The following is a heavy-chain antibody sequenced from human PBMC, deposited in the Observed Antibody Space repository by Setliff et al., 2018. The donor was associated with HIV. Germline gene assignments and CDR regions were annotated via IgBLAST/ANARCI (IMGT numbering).Heavy chain of an antibody. CDR1: GFTFTDSA. Sequence: SVKVSCKASGFTFTDSAVQWVRQTRGQRLEWIGWIVVGRGNTNYAQKFQGSVTITADVSTSTAYMELSSLRSEDTAVYYCARDLLLRWLDYWGQGTLVTVSS. D-gene: IGHD4-17*01. CDR3: ARDLLLRWLDY. CDR2: IVVGRGNT. J-gene: IGHJ4*02. V-gene: IGHV1-58*01.